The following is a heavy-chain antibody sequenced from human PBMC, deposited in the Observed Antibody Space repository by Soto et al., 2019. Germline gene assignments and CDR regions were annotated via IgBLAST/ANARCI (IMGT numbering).Heavy chain of an antibody. D-gene: IGHD3-22*01. Sequence: SETLSLTCTVSGGSISSGDYYWSWIRQPPGKGLEWIGYIYYSGSTYYNPSLKSRVTISVDTSKNQFSLKLSSVTAADTAVYYCARDHKPHYYDSSGYWGFDPWGQGTLVTVSS. CDR2: IYYSGST. V-gene: IGHV4-30-4*01. J-gene: IGHJ5*02. CDR1: GGSISSGDYY. CDR3: ARDHKPHYYDSSGYWGFDP.